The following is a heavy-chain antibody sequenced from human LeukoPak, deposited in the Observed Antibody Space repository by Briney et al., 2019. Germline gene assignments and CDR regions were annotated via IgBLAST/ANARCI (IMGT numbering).Heavy chain of an antibody. V-gene: IGHV1-2*02. CDR1: GYTFTGYY. D-gene: IGHD1-26*01. CDR2: INPNSGGT. J-gene: IGHJ4*02. Sequence: WASVKVSCKASGYTFTGYYMHWVRQAPGQGLEWMGWINPNSGGTNYAQKFQGRVTMTRDTSISTAYMELSRLRSDDTALYYCAKDLRGSSGSYLDYWGQGTLVTVSS. CDR3: AKDLRGSSGSYLDY.